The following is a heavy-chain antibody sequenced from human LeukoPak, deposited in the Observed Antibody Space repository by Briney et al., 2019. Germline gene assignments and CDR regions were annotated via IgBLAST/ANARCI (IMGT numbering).Heavy chain of an antibody. V-gene: IGHV3-30-3*01. D-gene: IGHD1-7*01. Sequence: GGSLRLSCAASGFPFSSYAMHWVRQAPGKGLEWVALISYDGYNKYYADSVKGRFTISRDNSKSTLYLQMNSLRAEDTAVYYCARAPITGTTGGSWGQGTMVTVSS. CDR2: ISYDGYNK. CDR1: GFPFSSYA. J-gene: IGHJ3*01. CDR3: ARAPITGTTGGS.